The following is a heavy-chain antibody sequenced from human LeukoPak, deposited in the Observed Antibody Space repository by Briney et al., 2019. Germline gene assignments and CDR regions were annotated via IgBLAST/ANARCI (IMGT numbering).Heavy chain of an antibody. V-gene: IGHV3-9*01. D-gene: IGHD6-19*01. Sequence: GXXLXLSCXGSGXIFNXYXXHWVRHPPGKGLEWXSGISWNSGSIDYADSVKGRFTISRDNAKNSLYLQMNSLRVEDTAFYYCAKDNRRHYTSGPNPDSLHWGQGALVTVSS. J-gene: IGHJ4*02. CDR3: AKDNRRHYTSGPNPDSLH. CDR2: ISWNSGSI. CDR1: GXIFNXYX.